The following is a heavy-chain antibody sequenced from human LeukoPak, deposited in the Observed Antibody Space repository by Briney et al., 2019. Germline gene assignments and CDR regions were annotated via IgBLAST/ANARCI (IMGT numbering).Heavy chain of an antibody. CDR2: IYTSGST. D-gene: IGHD3-3*01. CDR1: GGSISSGGYY. V-gene: IGHV4-61*09. Sequence: SETLSLTCTVSGGSISSGGYYWSWIRQPAGKGLEWIGHIYTSGSTNYNPSLKSRVTTSVDTSKNQFSLKLSSVTAADTAVYYCARGRSFTIFDYWGQGTLVTVSS. J-gene: IGHJ4*02. CDR3: ARGRSFTIFDY.